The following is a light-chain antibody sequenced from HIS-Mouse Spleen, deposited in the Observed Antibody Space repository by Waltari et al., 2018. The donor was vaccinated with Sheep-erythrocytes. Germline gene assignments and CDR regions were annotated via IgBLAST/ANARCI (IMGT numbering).Light chain of an antibody. CDR1: SSDVGGYNY. CDR2: DVS. J-gene: IGLJ2*01. V-gene: IGLV2-11*01. Sequence: QSALTQPCSVSGSPGQSVTISCTGTSSDVGGYNYVSWYHQHPGKAPKLMIYDVSKRPSGAPDRSFGSKPGNTASLTISEPQAEDEADYYCCSYAGSYTGVFGGGTRLTVL. CDR3: CSYAGSYTGV.